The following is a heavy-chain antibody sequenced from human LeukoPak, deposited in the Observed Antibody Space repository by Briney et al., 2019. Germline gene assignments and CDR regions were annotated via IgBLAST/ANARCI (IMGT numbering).Heavy chain of an antibody. CDR2: IIPVLGTP. J-gene: IGHJ4*02. CDR1: GGTFSSYD. Sequence: ASVKVSCKASGGTFSSYDISWVRQAPGQGLEWMGGIIPVLGTPNYAQKFQGRVTITADKSTSTAYMDLSSLRSEDTAVYYCASGTTDIVVVPATLRNYYFDYWGQGTLVTVSS. V-gene: IGHV1-69*06. D-gene: IGHD2-2*01. CDR3: ASGTTDIVVVPATLRNYYFDY.